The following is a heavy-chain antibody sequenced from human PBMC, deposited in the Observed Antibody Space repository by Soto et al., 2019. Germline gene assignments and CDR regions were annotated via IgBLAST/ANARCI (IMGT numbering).Heavy chain of an antibody. CDR2: ISAYTGNT. CDR1: GYTFTTYD. CDR3: ASGGTYGDYVGY. J-gene: IGHJ4*02. Sequence: QVQLVQSGAEVKKPGASVKVSCTASGYTFTTYDITWVRQAPGQGLEWMGWISAYTGNTDYAQDLQDRVTMTTDTSTSTAYMELRSLRSDDTAVYYCASGGTYGDYVGYWGQGTLVTVSS. V-gene: IGHV1-18*01. D-gene: IGHD4-17*01.